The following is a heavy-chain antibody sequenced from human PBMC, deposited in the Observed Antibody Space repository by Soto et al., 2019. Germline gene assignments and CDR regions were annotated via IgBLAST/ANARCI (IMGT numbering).Heavy chain of an antibody. CDR2: IYWDDDK. V-gene: IGHV2-5*02. Sequence: QITLNESGPTQVKPRQTLTLTCTFSGFSLTTSGVGVGWILQSPGKAPEWLALIYWDDDKRYSPSLKSRLTITKDTSKNQVVLTMADLDPAATATYSCAHRVLRTVFGLVTTTAIYFDSWGQGTPVAVSS. D-gene: IGHD3-3*01. J-gene: IGHJ4*02. CDR1: GFSLTTSGVG. CDR3: AHRVLRTVFGLVTTTAIYFDS.